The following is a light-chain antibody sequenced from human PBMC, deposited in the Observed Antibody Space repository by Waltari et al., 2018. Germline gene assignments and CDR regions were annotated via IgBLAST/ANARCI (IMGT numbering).Light chain of an antibody. V-gene: IGLV2-14*01. CDR2: EVS. CDR1: SSDVGGYNH. Sequence: QSALTQAASVSGSPGQSITISCTGTSSDVGGYNHVSWSQPHPGKAPKLIISEVSNRPSGFSYRFSGSKSGNTASLTISGLQAEDEADYYCSSYTSSSIPYVFGTGTKVTVL. J-gene: IGLJ1*01. CDR3: SSYTSSSIPYV.